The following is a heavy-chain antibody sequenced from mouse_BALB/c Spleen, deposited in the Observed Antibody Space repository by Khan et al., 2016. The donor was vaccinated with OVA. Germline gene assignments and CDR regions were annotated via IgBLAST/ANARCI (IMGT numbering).Heavy chain of an antibody. V-gene: IGHV2-6-2*01. CDR2: LWSDGST. D-gene: IGHD2-1*01. CDR1: GFSLTSYG. CDR3: ARHDGNYGFAY. J-gene: IGHJ3*01. Sequence: QVQLKDSGPDLVAPSQSLSITCTVSGFSLTSYGVHWVRQPPGKGLEWLVVLWSDGSTTSNSGLISRLSISKVNSKSQVFLKMISLQNDDTAIYYCARHDGNYGFAYWGQGTLVTGSA.